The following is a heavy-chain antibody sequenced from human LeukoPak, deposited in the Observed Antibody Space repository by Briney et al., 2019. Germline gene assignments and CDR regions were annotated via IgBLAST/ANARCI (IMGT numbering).Heavy chain of an antibody. D-gene: IGHD6-6*01. V-gene: IGHV1-3*01. CDR2: INAVNGNT. J-gene: IGHJ3*02. CDR1: GYTFTPSA. Sequence: ASVKVSCKASGYTFTPSAMHWVRQAPGQRLEWMGWINAVNGNTKYSQKFQGRVTITRDTSASTAYMELSSLRSEDTAVYYCAKEPEYGTSYWALDIWGQGTMVTVS. CDR3: AKEPEYGTSYWALDI.